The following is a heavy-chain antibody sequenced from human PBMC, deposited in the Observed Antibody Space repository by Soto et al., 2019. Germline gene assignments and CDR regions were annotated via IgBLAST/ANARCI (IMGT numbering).Heavy chain of an antibody. CDR3: ARVKRDWNYVLDY. D-gene: IGHD1-7*01. V-gene: IGHV4-61*01. CDR1: GGSVSSGSYY. Sequence: QVQLQESGPGLVKPSETLSLACTVSGGSVSSGSYYWSWIRQPPGKGLEWIGYIYYSGSTNYNPSLNSRVTILVDTSKNQFSLKLSSVTAADTAVYYCARVKRDWNYVLDYWGQGTLVTVSS. J-gene: IGHJ4*02. CDR2: IYYSGST.